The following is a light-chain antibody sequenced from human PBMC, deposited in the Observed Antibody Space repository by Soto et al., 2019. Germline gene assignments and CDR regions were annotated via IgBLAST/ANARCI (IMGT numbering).Light chain of an antibody. J-gene: IGKJ1*01. Sequence: ELVLTQSPATLSVSPGERATLSCRASQGVGSTLAWYQQEPGRAPRLLIYAASNRATGIPDRFSGSGSGTDFTLTISSLEPEDFAVYYCQQHSHWPPWTFGQGTRVEIQ. CDR3: QQHSHWPPWT. CDR2: AAS. CDR1: QGVGST. V-gene: IGKV3-11*01.